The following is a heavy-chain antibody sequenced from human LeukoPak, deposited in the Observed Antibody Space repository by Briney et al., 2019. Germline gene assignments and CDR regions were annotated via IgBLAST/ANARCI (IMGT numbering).Heavy chain of an antibody. J-gene: IGHJ5*02. CDR1: GFTFSRYW. V-gene: IGHV3-74*01. CDR3: AIAFIVGINWFDP. CDR2: INSDGSST. Sequence: GGSLRLSCAASGFTFSRYWMHWVRQAPGRGLVWVSRINSDGSSTSYADSAKGRFTISRDNAKNTLYLQMNSLRAEDTAVYYSAIAFIVGINWFDPRGQGTLVTVSS. D-gene: IGHD1-26*01.